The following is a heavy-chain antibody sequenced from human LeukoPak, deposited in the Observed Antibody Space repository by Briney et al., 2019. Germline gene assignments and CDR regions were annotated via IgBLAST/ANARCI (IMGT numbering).Heavy chain of an antibody. J-gene: IGHJ4*02. D-gene: IGHD4-17*01. CDR3: ARVDVDDYGDYVFDY. Sequence: SETLSLTCTVSGGSISSYYWSWIRQPPGKGLEWIGYIYYSGSTNYNPSLKSRVTISVDTSKNQFSLKLSSVTAADTAVYYCARVDVDDYGDYVFDYWGQGTLVTVSS. CDR2: IYYSGST. CDR1: GGSISSYY. V-gene: IGHV4-59*01.